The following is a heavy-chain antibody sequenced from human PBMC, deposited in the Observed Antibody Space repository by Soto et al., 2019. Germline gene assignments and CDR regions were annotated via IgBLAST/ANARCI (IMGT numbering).Heavy chain of an antibody. CDR2: ISYDGSNK. V-gene: IGHV3-30*18. J-gene: IGHJ6*02. Sequence: QVQLVESGGGVVQPGRSLRLSCAASGFTFSSYGMQWVRQAPGKGLEWVAVISYDGSNKYYADSVKGRFTISRDNSKNTLYLQMNSLRAEDTAVYYCAKDREYQLLYGYYYGMDVWGQGTTVTVSS. CDR3: AKDREYQLLYGYYYGMDV. D-gene: IGHD2-2*02. CDR1: GFTFSSYG.